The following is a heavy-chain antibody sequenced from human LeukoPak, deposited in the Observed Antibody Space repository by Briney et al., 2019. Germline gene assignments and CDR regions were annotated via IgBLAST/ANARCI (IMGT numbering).Heavy chain of an antibody. Sequence: GGSLRLSCAASGFTFSSYAMSWVHQAPGKGLEWVSAISGSGGSTYYADSVKGRFTISRDNSKNTLYLQMNSLRAEDTAVYYCAKDLEGSGSYYFDYWGQGTLVTVSS. D-gene: IGHD3-10*01. J-gene: IGHJ4*02. CDR1: GFTFSSYA. CDR3: AKDLEGSGSYYFDY. CDR2: ISGSGGST. V-gene: IGHV3-23*01.